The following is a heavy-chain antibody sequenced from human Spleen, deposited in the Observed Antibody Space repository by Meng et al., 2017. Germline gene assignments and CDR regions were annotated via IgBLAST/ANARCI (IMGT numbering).Heavy chain of an antibody. D-gene: IGHD4-17*01. CDR2: TYYRSKWYN. CDR3: ARGVTTFDY. CDR1: GDSVSSDIGA. Sequence: QLQLQKLVAGGGEPSQTLSVTCAIYGDSVSSDIGAWNWIRPPPSRGLGVLGRTYYRSKWYNEYAVSVKSRITINPDTSKNQLSLQLSSVTPEDTAVYYCARGVTTFDYWGQGTLVTVSS. J-gene: IGHJ4*02. V-gene: IGHV6-1*01.